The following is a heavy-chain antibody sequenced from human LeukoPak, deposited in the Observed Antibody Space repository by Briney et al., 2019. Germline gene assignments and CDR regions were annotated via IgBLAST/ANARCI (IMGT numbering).Heavy chain of an antibody. V-gene: IGHV1-69*04. CDR3: ARQDSYGSDDAFDI. J-gene: IGHJ3*02. CDR1: GGTFSSYA. CDR2: IIPILGIA. D-gene: IGHD5-18*01. Sequence: SVKVSCKASGGTFSSYAISWVRQAPGQGLEWMGRIIPILGIANYAQKFQGRVTITADKSTSTAYMELSSLRAEDTAVYYCARQDSYGSDDAFDIWGQGTMVTVSS.